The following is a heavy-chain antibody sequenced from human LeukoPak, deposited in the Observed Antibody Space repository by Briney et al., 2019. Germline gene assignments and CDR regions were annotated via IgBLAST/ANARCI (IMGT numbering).Heavy chain of an antibody. D-gene: IGHD2-2*01. J-gene: IGHJ3*02. CDR2: INPNSGGT. Sequence: ASVKVSCKASGYTFTGYYLHWVRQAPGQGLEWMGWINPNSGGTNFAQKFQVRVTMTRDTSINTAYMELSRLRSDDTAVYYCARLVVVVPADTDAFNIWGQGTMVTVSS. CDR1: GYTFTGYY. CDR3: ARLVVVVPADTDAFNI. V-gene: IGHV1-2*02.